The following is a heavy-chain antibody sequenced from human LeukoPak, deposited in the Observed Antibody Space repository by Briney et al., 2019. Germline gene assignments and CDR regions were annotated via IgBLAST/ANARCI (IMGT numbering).Heavy chain of an antibody. CDR2: LSYDGSLK. V-gene: IGHV3-30*04. D-gene: IGHD3-16*01. CDR3: ATSIERSTWGSHALDF. Sequence: HGESLKISCTGSGFTFSDSGMHWVRQAPGKGLEWMAILSYDGSLKYYADSVKGRFTISRDNSKNTLYLQMNSLRVEDTAVYYCATSIERSTWGSHALDFWGQGTLVTVSS. J-gene: IGHJ4*02. CDR1: GFTFSDSG.